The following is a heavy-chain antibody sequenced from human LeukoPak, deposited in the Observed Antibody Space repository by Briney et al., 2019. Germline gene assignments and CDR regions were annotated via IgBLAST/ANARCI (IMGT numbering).Heavy chain of an antibody. CDR2: INHSGRT. CDR3: ARGHWYYGSGSYYNRLYYFDY. Sequence: SETLSLTCAVYGGSFSGYYWSWLRQPPGKGLEWIGEINHSGRTNYNPSLKSRVTISVDTSKNQFSLKLSSVTAADTAVYYCARGHWYYGSGSYYNRLYYFDYWGQGTLVTVSS. CDR1: GGSFSGYY. V-gene: IGHV4-34*01. J-gene: IGHJ4*02. D-gene: IGHD3-10*01.